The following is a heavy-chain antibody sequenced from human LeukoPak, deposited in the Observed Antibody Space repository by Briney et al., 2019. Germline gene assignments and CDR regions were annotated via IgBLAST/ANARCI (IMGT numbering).Heavy chain of an antibody. CDR3: AKASGFWSLYYGMDV. V-gene: IGHV3-9*01. CDR1: GFTFDDYA. D-gene: IGHD3-3*01. J-gene: IGHJ6*02. Sequence: GGSLSLSCAASGFTFDDYAMHWVRQAPGKGLEWVSGISWNSGSIGYADSVKGRFTISRDNAKNSLYLQMNSLRAEDTALYYCAKASGFWSLYYGMDVWGQGTTVTVSS. CDR2: ISWNSGSI.